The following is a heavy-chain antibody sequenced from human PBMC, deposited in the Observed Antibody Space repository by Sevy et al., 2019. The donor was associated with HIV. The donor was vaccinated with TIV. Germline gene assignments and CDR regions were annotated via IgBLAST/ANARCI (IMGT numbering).Heavy chain of an antibody. D-gene: IGHD6-6*01. CDR3: ARPGGSSSAFDY. Sequence: GGSLRLSCAASGFTFSSYGMHWVRQAPGKGLEWVALIWYDGSNKYYADSVKGRFTISRDNSKNTLYLQMNSLRAGDTAVYYCARPGGSSSAFDYLGQGTLVTVSS. J-gene: IGHJ4*02. V-gene: IGHV3-33*08. CDR2: IWYDGSNK. CDR1: GFTFSSYG.